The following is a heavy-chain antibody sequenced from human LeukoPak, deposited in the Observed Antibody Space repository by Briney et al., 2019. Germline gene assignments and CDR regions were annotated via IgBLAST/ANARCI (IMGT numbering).Heavy chain of an antibody. CDR2: ISWNSGSI. D-gene: IGHD3-3*01. V-gene: IGHV3-9*01. CDR1: GFTFDDYA. CDR3: ARVGGTIFGVVDAFDI. J-gene: IGHJ3*02. Sequence: AGGSLRLSCAASGFTFDDYAMHWVRQAPGKGLERVSGISWNSGSIGYADSVKGRFTISRDNNKNSLYLQMNSLRAEDTAVYYCARVGGTIFGVVDAFDIWGQGTMVTVSS.